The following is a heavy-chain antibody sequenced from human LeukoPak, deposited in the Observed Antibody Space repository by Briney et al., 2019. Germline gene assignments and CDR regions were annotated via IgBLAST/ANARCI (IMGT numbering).Heavy chain of an antibody. CDR1: GFTFSSYA. V-gene: IGHV3-30-3*01. J-gene: IGHJ4*02. Sequence: GGSLRLSCAASGFTFSSYAMHWVRQAPGKGLEWVAVISYDGSNKYYADSVKGRFTISRDNSKNTLYLQMNSLRAEDTAVYYCARDWRFGELLPTSWGQGTLVTVSS. CDR2: ISYDGSNK. CDR3: ARDWRFGELLPTS. D-gene: IGHD3-10*01.